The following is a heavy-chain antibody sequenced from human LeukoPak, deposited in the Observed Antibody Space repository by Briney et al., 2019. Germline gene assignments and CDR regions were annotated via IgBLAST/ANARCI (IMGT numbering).Heavy chain of an antibody. J-gene: IGHJ4*02. Sequence: PSQTLSLTCTVSGGSISSYYWSWIRQPPGKGLEWSGYIYYTGSTNYNPSLTSRVNISVDTSKNQFSLKLSSVTAADTAVYYCARVGDWNDLVYWGQGTLVTVSS. CDR1: GGSISSYY. CDR2: IYYTGST. CDR3: ARVGDWNDLVY. D-gene: IGHD1-1*01. V-gene: IGHV4-59*01.